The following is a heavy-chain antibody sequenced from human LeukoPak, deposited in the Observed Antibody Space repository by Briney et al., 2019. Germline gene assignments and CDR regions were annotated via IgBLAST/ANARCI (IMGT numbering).Heavy chain of an antibody. CDR2: ISAYNGAT. Sequence: EASMKVSCKASGYTFTSYGITWVRQAPGQGLEWMGWISAYNGATEYAQNLQGRVTMSTDTSTSTAYMELRSLISDDTAVYYCARDIGASAWDRLGYYWGQGTLVTVSS. J-gene: IGHJ4*02. CDR3: ARDIGASAWDRLGYY. V-gene: IGHV1-18*04. D-gene: IGHD6-19*01. CDR1: GYTFTSYG.